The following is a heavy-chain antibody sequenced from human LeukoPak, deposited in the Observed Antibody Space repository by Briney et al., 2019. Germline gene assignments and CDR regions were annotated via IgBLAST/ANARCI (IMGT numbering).Heavy chain of an antibody. J-gene: IGHJ5*02. CDR3: AREDKNWFDP. Sequence: ASVKVSCKASGYTFTSYDINWVRQATGQGLEWMGWMNPNSGNTGYAQKFQGRVTITADESTSTAYMELSSLRSEDTAVYYCAREDKNWFDPWGQGTLVTVSS. V-gene: IGHV1-8*01. CDR2: MNPNSGNT. CDR1: GYTFTSYD.